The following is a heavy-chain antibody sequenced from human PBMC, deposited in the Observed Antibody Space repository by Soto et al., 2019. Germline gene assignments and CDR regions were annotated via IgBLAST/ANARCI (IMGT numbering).Heavy chain of an antibody. CDR2: ISAYIGDT. J-gene: IGHJ4*02. CDR3: ARYFWSGQLPYYFDY. V-gene: IGHV1-18*01. Sequence: QIQLVQSGAEVRKPGASVKVSCKASGYTFKSYGISWVRQTAGQGLEWLGWISAYIGDTKYAKNLQGRVSLTTDATTSSAYMELRSLRSDDTAVYYCARYFWSGQLPYYFDYWGQGTLVTVSS. D-gene: IGHD3-3*01. CDR1: GYTFKSYG.